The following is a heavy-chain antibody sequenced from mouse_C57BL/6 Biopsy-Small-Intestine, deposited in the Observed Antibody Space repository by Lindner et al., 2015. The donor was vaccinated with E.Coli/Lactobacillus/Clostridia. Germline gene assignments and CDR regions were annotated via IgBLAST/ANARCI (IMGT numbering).Heavy chain of an antibody. V-gene: IGHV5-17*01. CDR1: GFTFSDYG. Sequence: VQLQESGGGLVKPGGSRKLSCAASGFTFSDYGIHWVRQAPEKGLEWIAYISGGSSNIYYADTVKGRFTISRDNAKNTLFLQMTSLRSEDTAMYYCARGDVGLHYALDYWGQGTSVTVSS. CDR2: ISGGSSNI. J-gene: IGHJ4*01. CDR3: ARGDVGLHYALDY.